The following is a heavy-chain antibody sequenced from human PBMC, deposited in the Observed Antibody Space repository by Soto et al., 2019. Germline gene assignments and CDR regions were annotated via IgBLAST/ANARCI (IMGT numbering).Heavy chain of an antibody. CDR2: IYPGDSDT. Sequence: GESLKISCKGSGYTFTNYWIGWVRQMPGKGLEWMGIIYPGDSDTKYNPSFQGQVTISADKSITTTYLQWSSPKAPDTAIYYCAASIFYYGMDVWGQGTXVX. V-gene: IGHV5-51*01. CDR3: AASIFYYGMDV. J-gene: IGHJ6*02. CDR1: GYTFTNYW.